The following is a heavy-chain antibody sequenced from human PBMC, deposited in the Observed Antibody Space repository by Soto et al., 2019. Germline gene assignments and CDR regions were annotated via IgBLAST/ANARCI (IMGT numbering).Heavy chain of an antibody. CDR2: INDRGSI. CDR3: ARESHDILTGPPWVWYFDL. CDR1: GGSFSGYY. Sequence: QVQLQQWGAGPLRPLETLSLTCGVSGGSFSGYYWAWIRQYPGKGLEWIGEINDRGSINYNPSLMSRVSISVDTSKNHYSLNLRSVTAADTAVYYCARESHDILTGPPWVWYFDLWGRGTLVTVSS. V-gene: IGHV4-34*01. D-gene: IGHD3-9*01. J-gene: IGHJ2*01.